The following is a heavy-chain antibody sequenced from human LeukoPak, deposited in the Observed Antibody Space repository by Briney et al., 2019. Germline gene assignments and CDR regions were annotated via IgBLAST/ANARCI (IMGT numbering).Heavy chain of an antibody. CDR3: ARVMMGIDGNWFDP. CDR1: GFSLSTSGMC. J-gene: IGHJ5*02. D-gene: IGHD5-24*01. CDR2: IDWDDDK. V-gene: IGHV2-70*20. Sequence: SGPALVKPTQTLTLTCTFSGFSLSTSGMCVSWVRQPPGKALEWLALIDWDDDKYYSTSLKTRLTISKDTSKNQVVLTMTNMDPVDTATHYCARVMMGIDGNWFDPWGQGTLVTVSS.